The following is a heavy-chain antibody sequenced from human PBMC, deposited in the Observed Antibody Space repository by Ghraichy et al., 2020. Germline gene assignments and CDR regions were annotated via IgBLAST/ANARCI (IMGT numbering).Heavy chain of an antibody. CDR1: GFTFSSYG. Sequence: GGSLRLSCAASGFTFSSYGMHWVRQAPGKGLEWVAVISYDGSNKYYADSVKGRFTISRDNSKNTLYLQMNSLRAEDTAVYYCAKAMAGYSSGWYLNGRLWGLIDYWGQGTLVTVSS. V-gene: IGHV3-30*18. CDR2: ISYDGSNK. J-gene: IGHJ4*02. CDR3: AKAMAGYSSGWYLNGRLWGLIDY. D-gene: IGHD6-19*01.